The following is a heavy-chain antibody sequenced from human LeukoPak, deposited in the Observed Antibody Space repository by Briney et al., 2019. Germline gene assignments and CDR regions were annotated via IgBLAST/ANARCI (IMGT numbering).Heavy chain of an antibody. V-gene: IGHV4-30-4*08. Sequence: PSETLSLTCAVYGGSFSGYYWSWIRQPPGKGLEWIGYIYYSGSTYYNPSLKSRVTISVDTSKNQFSLKLSSVTATDTAVYYCARGSRWELLVGYFQHWGQGTLVTVSS. CDR2: IYYSGST. CDR1: GGSFSGYY. CDR3: ARGSRWELLVGYFQH. J-gene: IGHJ1*01. D-gene: IGHD1-26*01.